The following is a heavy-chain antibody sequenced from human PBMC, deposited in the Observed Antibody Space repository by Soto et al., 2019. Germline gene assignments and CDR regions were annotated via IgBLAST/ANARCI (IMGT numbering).Heavy chain of an antibody. Sequence: EVQLLQSGGGLVQPGGSLRLSCAASGFSFSNYAMTWVRQAPGKGLEWLSGISGSGGSTLYADSEKGRFTISRDNSKNTLYLQLHSLRAEDTAIYYCAKDDLVDTPMGDYWGQGTLVTVSS. D-gene: IGHD5-18*01. CDR1: GFSFSNYA. CDR2: ISGSGGST. J-gene: IGHJ4*02. CDR3: AKDDLVDTPMGDY. V-gene: IGHV3-23*01.